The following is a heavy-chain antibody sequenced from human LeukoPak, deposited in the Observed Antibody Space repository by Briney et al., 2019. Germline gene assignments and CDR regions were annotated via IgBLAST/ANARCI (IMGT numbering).Heavy chain of an antibody. J-gene: IGHJ4*02. V-gene: IGHV3-30*02. CDR1: GFPFTSYG. CDR2: IRFDGSDK. Sequence: GGSLRLSCSTSGFPFTSYGIHWVRQAPGKGLEWVAFIRFDGSDKYYADSVKGRFTISRDNSKNTLYLQMNSLRAEDTAVYYCAREKGRCFDYWGQGTLVTVSS. CDR3: AREKGRCFDY. D-gene: IGHD4-17*01.